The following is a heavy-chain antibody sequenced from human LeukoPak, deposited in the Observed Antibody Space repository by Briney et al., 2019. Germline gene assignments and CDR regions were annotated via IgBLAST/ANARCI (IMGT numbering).Heavy chain of an antibody. V-gene: IGHV4-34*01. CDR2: INHSGST. CDR1: GGSFSGYY. CDR3: ARGGRDSSGYSAY. Sequence: SETLSLTCAVYGGSFSGYYWSWIRQPPGKGLEWIGEINHSGSTNYNPSLKSRVTISVDTSKNQFSLKLSSVTAADTAVYYCARGGRDSSGYSAYWGQGTLVTVSS. D-gene: IGHD3-22*01. J-gene: IGHJ4*02.